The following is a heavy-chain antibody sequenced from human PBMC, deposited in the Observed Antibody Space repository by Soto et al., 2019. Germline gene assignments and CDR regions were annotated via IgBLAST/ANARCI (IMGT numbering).Heavy chain of an antibody. J-gene: IGHJ3*02. CDR1: GGTFSSYT. V-gene: IGHV1-69*04. Sequence: ASVKVSCKASGGTFSSYTISWVRQAPGQGLEWMGRIIPILGIANYAQKFQGRVTITADKSTSTAYMELSSLRSEDTAVYYCARDTMVRGVITQRGAFDIWGQGTMVTVSS. CDR3: ARDTMVRGVITQRGAFDI. D-gene: IGHD3-10*01. CDR2: IIPILGIA.